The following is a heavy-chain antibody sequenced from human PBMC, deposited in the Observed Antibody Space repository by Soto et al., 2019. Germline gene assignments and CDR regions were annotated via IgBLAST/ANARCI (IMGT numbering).Heavy chain of an antibody. CDR2: ISAYNGNT. CDR3: SSVGSGSYYLFDY. Sequence: VASVKVSCKASGDTFTSYGISWVRQAPGQGLEWMGWISAYNGNTNYAQKLQGRVTMTTDTSTSTDSRGLRGRRSEDPAVYYCSSVGSGSYYLFDYWCQRTLRSGSS. J-gene: IGHJ4*02. CDR1: GDTFTSYG. D-gene: IGHD1-26*01. V-gene: IGHV1-18*01.